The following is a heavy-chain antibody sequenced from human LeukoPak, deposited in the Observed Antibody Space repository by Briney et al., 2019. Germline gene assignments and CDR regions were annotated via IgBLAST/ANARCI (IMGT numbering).Heavy chain of an antibody. D-gene: IGHD5-18*01. CDR1: EFTFNNYW. J-gene: IGHJ4*02. CDR2: IKNDGKIT. Sequence: PGGSLRLSCAASEFTFNNYWMHWVRQAPGKGLVWVSRIKNDGKITTYADSVKGRFTTSRDNAKNTFYLQMNSLRVEDTAIYYCAKRIQVWLYFDSWGQGTPVTVPS. CDR3: AKRIQVWLYFDS. V-gene: IGHV3-74*01.